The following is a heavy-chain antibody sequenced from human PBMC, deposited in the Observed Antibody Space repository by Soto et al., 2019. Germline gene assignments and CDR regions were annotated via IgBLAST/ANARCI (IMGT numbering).Heavy chain of an antibody. CDR2: IWYDGSNK. V-gene: IGHV3-33*01. J-gene: IGHJ4*02. D-gene: IGHD2-2*01. Sequence: QVQLVESGGGVVQPGRSLRLSCAASGFTFSSYVMHWVRQAPGKGLEWVAVIWYDGSNKYYADSVKGRFTISRDNSKNTLYLQMNSLRAEDTAVYYCARDYHHSLDYWGQGTLVTVSS. CDR1: GFTFSSYV. CDR3: ARDYHHSLDY.